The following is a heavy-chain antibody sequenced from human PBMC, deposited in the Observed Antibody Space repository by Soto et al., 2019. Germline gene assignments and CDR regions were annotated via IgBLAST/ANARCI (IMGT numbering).Heavy chain of an antibody. CDR3: TRVPERYYDSSGYNLFPYNWFDP. CDR1: GGSISSSSYY. J-gene: IGHJ5*02. V-gene: IGHV4-39*01. D-gene: IGHD3-22*01. Sequence: SETLSLTCTVSGGSISSSSYYWGWIRQPPGKGLEWIGSIYYSGSTYYNPSLKSRVTISVDTSKNQFSLKLSSVTAADTAVYYCTRVPERYYDSSGYNLFPYNWFDPWGQGTLVTVSS. CDR2: IYYSGST.